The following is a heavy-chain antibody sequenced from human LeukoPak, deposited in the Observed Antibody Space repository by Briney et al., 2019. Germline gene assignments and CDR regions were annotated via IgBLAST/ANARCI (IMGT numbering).Heavy chain of an antibody. D-gene: IGHD5-24*01. J-gene: IGHJ4*02. CDR2: LRGSGSSA. CDR1: GFTFSTYA. V-gene: IGHV3-23*01. CDR3: ARDEEDGYNVNRLDY. Sequence: GGSLRLSCAASGFTFSTYAMSWVRQAPGKGLEWVSGLRGSGSSAYYADSVKGRFTISRDNSKNTLYLQMNSLRAEDTAVYYCARDEEDGYNVNRLDYWGQGTLVTVSS.